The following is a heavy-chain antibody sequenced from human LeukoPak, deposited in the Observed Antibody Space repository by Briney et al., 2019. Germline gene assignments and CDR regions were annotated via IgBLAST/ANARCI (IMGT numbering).Heavy chain of an antibody. V-gene: IGHV3-30*03. Sequence: GGSLRLSCAASGFTFSSYGMHWVRQAPGKGLEWVAVISYDGSNKYYADSVKGRFTISRDNSKNTLYLQMNSLRAEDTAVYYCAGTEVRGRIYYYGMDVWGQGTTVTVSS. J-gene: IGHJ6*02. D-gene: IGHD3-10*01. CDR2: ISYDGSNK. CDR3: AGTEVRGRIYYYGMDV. CDR1: GFTFSSYG.